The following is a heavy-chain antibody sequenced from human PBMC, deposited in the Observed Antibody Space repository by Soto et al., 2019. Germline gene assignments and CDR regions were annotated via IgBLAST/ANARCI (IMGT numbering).Heavy chain of an antibody. D-gene: IGHD4-4*01. Sequence: EVQLVESGGGLVKPGGSLRLSCAASGFTFSNAWMNWVRQAPGKGLEWVGRIKSQPDGGTTDYAAPVKGRFTISRDDSKNTLYLQMNSLKTEDTALYYRTTRNDYIDFVYWGQGTLVTVSS. CDR2: IKSQPDGGTT. CDR1: GFTFSNAW. J-gene: IGHJ4*02. V-gene: IGHV3-15*07. CDR3: TTRNDYIDFVY.